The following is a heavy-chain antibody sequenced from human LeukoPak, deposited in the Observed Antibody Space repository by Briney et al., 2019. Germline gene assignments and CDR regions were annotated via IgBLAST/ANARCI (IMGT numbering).Heavy chain of an antibody. D-gene: IGHD2-2*02. Sequence: SETLSLTCTVSGGSISSSSYYWGWIRQPPGRGLEWIGSIYYSGSTYYNPSLKSRVTISVDTSKNQFSLKLSSVTAADTAVYYCARQDSAIVYNWFDPWGQGTLVTVSS. J-gene: IGHJ5*02. V-gene: IGHV4-39*01. CDR1: GGSISSSSYY. CDR3: ARQDSAIVYNWFDP. CDR2: IYYSGST.